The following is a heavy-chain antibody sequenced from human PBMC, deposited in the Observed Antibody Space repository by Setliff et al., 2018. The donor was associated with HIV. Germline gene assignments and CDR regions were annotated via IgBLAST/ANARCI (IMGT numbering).Heavy chain of an antibody. V-gene: IGHV3-23*01. CDR1: GFSFSSYA. D-gene: IGHD6-19*01. CDR2: IGGSGGST. CDR3: TKSASWDLRGWLH. J-gene: IGHJ4*02. Sequence: GGSLRLSCAANGFSFSSYAMNWVRQAPGKGLEWVSGIGGSGGSTYYADSVKGRFTVSRDYSKNAIYLQMSSLRAEDSAVYYCTKSASWDLRGWLHWGQGTPVTVSS.